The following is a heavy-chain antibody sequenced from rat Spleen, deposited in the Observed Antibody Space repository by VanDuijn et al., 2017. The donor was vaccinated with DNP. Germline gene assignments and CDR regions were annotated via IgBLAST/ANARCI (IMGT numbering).Heavy chain of an antibody. J-gene: IGHJ2*01. CDR1: GYSITSNY. CDR3: ARHPQTTGIPDY. CDR2: ISYSGST. V-gene: IGHV3-1*01. Sequence: EVQLQESGSGLVKPSQSLSLTCSVTGYSITSNYWGWIRRFPGNKMEWIGHISYSGSTTYNPSLKSRLSITRDTSKNHFLLHLNSVTTEDTATYYCARHPQTTGIPDYWGQGVMVTVSS. D-gene: IGHD1-7*01.